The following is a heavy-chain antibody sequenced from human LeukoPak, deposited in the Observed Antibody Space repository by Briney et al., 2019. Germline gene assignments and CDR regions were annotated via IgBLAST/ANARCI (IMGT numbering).Heavy chain of an antibody. D-gene: IGHD2-2*01. V-gene: IGHV4-34*01. CDR3: ARGGVPYCRSASGRNHNYYGMDV. Sequence: SETLSLTCAVYGGSFSGYYWSWIRQPPGKGLEWIGEVNHSGSSNYNPSLKSRVTISVHTSKNQFYLKLSSVTAADPAVYYCARGGVPYCRSASGRNHNYYGMDVWGKGTTATVSS. CDR2: VNHSGSS. J-gene: IGHJ6*04. CDR1: GGSFSGYY.